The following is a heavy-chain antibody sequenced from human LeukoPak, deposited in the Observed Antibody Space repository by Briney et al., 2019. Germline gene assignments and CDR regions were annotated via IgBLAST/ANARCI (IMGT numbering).Heavy chain of an antibody. CDR2: INWNGGST. Sequence: GGSLRLSCAASGFTFDGYGMSWVRQAPGKGLEWVSGINWNGGSTGYADSVKGRFTISRDNAKNSLYLQMNSLRAEDTALYYCARVGDCSSTSCPQSPINYYFDYWGQGTLVTVSS. V-gene: IGHV3-20*04. J-gene: IGHJ4*02. CDR3: ARVGDCSSTSCPQSPINYYFDY. CDR1: GFTFDGYG. D-gene: IGHD2-2*01.